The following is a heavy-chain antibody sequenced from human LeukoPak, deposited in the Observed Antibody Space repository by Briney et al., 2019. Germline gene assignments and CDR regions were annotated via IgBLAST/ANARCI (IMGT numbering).Heavy chain of an antibody. Sequence: GGSLRLSCAASGFTFSEAWMHWVRQAPGKGLVWVSRINNDGSTTRYADSVKGRFTISRDNAKNTLYLQMNSLRAEHTAVYYCARVSGPGMNEYFHLWGQGNLVTVSS. CDR3: ARVSGPGMNEYFHL. CDR1: GFTFSEAW. V-gene: IGHV3-74*01. J-gene: IGHJ1*01. CDR2: INNDGSTT. D-gene: IGHD3-10*01.